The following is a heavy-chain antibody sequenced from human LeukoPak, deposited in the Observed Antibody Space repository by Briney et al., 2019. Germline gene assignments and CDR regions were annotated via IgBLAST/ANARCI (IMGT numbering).Heavy chain of an antibody. Sequence: GSLRLSCAASGFTFCNAWMSWVRQAPGKGLEWVGRIKSKTDGGTTGYAAPVKGRFTILRDDSKNTLYLQMNSLKTEDTAVYYCTTEYYYGSGSFDYWGQGTLVTVSS. D-gene: IGHD3-10*01. J-gene: IGHJ4*02. CDR2: IKSKTDGGTT. CDR3: TTEYYYGSGSFDY. CDR1: GFTFCNAW. V-gene: IGHV3-15*01.